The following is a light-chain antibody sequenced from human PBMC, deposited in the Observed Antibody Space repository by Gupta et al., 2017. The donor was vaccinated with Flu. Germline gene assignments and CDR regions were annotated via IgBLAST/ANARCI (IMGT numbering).Light chain of an antibody. Sequence: GNNIGSKSVHWYQQKPGQAPVLVVYDDSARPSGIPERISGSNSGNTATLTISRVEAGDEADYYCQVWDSSSDHPCVFGTGTKVTVL. CDR3: QVWDSSSDHPCV. CDR2: DDS. CDR1: NIGSKS. J-gene: IGLJ1*01. V-gene: IGLV3-21*02.